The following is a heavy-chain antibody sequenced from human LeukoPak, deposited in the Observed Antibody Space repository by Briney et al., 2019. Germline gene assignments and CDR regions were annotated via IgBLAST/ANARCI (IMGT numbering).Heavy chain of an antibody. CDR1: GFTFSSYS. CDR2: ISSSSSYI. CDR3: ARDSQVYDYVWGSPDY. V-gene: IGHV3-21*01. D-gene: IGHD3-16*01. Sequence: GGSLRLSCAASGFTFSSYSMNWVRQAPGEGLEWVSSISSSSSYIYYADSVKGRFTISRDNAKNSLYLQMNSLRAEDTAVYYCARDSQVYDYVWGSPDYWGQGTLVTVSS. J-gene: IGHJ4*02.